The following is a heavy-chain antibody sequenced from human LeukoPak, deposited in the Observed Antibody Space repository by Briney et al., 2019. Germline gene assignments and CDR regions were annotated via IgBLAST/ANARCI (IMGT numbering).Heavy chain of an antibody. Sequence: GGSLRLSCAASGFTFSSYSMNWVRQAPGKGLEWVSSISSSSSYIYYADSVKGRFTISRDNAKNSLSLQMNSLRAEDTAVYYCARQRGSGCLDYWGQGTLVTVSS. CDR3: ARQRGSGCLDY. J-gene: IGHJ4*02. D-gene: IGHD6-19*01. CDR1: GFTFSSYS. CDR2: ISSSSSYI. V-gene: IGHV3-21*01.